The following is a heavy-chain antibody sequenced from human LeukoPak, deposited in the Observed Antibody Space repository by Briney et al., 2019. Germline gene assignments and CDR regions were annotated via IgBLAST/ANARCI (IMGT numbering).Heavy chain of an antibody. CDR1: GFTFSSYW. Sequence: GGSLRLSCAASGFTFSSYWMHWVRQAPGKGLVWVSRINSDGSSTNCADSVKGRFTISRDNAKNTLYLQMNSLRAEDTAVYYCARDPGVLYYFDYWGQGTLVTVSS. V-gene: IGHV3-74*01. D-gene: IGHD7-27*01. CDR2: INSDGSST. CDR3: ARDPGVLYYFDY. J-gene: IGHJ4*02.